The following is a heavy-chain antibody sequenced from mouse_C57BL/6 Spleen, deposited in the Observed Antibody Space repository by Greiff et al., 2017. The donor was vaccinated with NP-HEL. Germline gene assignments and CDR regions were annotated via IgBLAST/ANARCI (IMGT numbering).Heavy chain of an antibody. J-gene: IGHJ2*01. CDR3: ARPIYDRYFDY. CDR2: ISSGGSYT. V-gene: IGHV5-6*01. D-gene: IGHD2-3*01. Sequence: VQLKESGGDLVKPGGSLKLSCAASGFTFSSYGMSWVRQTPDKRLEWVATISSGGSYTYYPDSVKGRFTISRDNAKNTLYLQMSSLKSEDTAMYYCARPIYDRYFDYWGQGTTLTVSS. CDR1: GFTFSSYG.